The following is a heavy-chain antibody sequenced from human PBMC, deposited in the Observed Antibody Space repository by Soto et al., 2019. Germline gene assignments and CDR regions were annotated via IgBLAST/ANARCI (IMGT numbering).Heavy chain of an antibody. CDR1: GGSITRNNPY. CDR2: ILYSGST. CDR3: ARLGSSGWYQGSDFDY. V-gene: IGHV4-39*01. Sequence: QLQLQESGPGLVKPSETLSLTCIVSGGSITRNNPYWGWIRQSPGKGLEWIGSILYSGSTNYNPSLKSRVTLSVETSKNQFSLKMSSVTAADTALYYCARLGSSGWYQGSDFDYWGQGTLVTVSS. J-gene: IGHJ4*02. D-gene: IGHD6-19*01.